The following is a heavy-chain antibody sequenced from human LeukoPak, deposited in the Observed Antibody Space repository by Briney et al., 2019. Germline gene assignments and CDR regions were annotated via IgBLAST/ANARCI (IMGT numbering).Heavy chain of an antibody. CDR1: GGSISSSSYY. V-gene: IGHV4-39*01. CDR3: ARRRRYYYDSSGYLFDY. Sequence: SETLSLTCTVSGGSISSSSYYWGWIRQPPGKGLEWIGNIYYSGSTYYNPSLKSRVTISVDTSKNQFSLKLSSVTAADTAVYYCARRRRYYYDSSGYLFDYWGQGTLVTVSS. CDR2: IYYSGST. D-gene: IGHD3-22*01. J-gene: IGHJ4*02.